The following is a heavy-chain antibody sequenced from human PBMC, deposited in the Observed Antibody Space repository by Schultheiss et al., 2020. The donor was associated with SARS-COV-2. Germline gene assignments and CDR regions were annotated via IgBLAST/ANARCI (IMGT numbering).Heavy chain of an antibody. D-gene: IGHD1-1*01. CDR3: ARDTRRTAAIPFDY. CDR2: INPNSGGT. Sequence: ASVKVSCKASGYTFTGYYMHWVRQAPGQGLEWMGWINPNSGGTNYAQKFQGRVTMTRDTSISTAYMELSSLRSEDTAVYYCARDTRRTAAIPFDYWGQGTLVTVSS. J-gene: IGHJ4*02. CDR1: GYTFTGYY. V-gene: IGHV1-2*02.